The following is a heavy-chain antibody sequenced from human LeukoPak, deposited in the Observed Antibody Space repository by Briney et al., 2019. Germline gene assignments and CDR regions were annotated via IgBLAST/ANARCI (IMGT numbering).Heavy chain of an antibody. CDR3: ARGVWVVVVPAAAPYFDY. CDR2: INHSGST. Sequence: SETLSLTCAVYGGSFSGYYWSWIRQPPGKGLEWIGEINHSGSTNYNPYLKSRVTISVDTSKNQFSLKLSSVTAADTAVYYCARGVWVVVVPAAAPYFDYWGQGTLVTVSS. CDR1: GGSFSGYY. V-gene: IGHV4-34*01. J-gene: IGHJ4*02. D-gene: IGHD2-2*01.